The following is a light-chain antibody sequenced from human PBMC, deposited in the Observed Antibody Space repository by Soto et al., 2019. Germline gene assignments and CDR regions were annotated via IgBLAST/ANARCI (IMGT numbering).Light chain of an antibody. CDR3: QHSYDTPLT. CDR1: QSISSY. Sequence: DIQMTQSPSSLSVSVGDRVTITCRASQSISSYLNWYQHKPGKAPKLLIYAASSLQSGVPSRFSGSGSGTDFTLTISSLQPEDFATYYCQHSYDTPLTFGGGTKVDIK. J-gene: IGKJ4*01. CDR2: AAS. V-gene: IGKV1-39*01.